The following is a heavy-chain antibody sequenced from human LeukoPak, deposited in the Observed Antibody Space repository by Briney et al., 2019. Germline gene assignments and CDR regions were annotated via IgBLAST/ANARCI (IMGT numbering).Heavy chain of an antibody. V-gene: IGHV4-59*01. CDR3: AREYNWNFDY. Sequence: SETLSLTCTVSGGSISSYYWSWIRQPPGKGLEWIGYIYYSGSTNYNPSLKSRVTISVDTSKNQFSLKLSSVTAADSAVYYCAREYNWNFDYWGQGTLVTVSS. D-gene: IGHD1-1*01. CDR2: IYYSGST. J-gene: IGHJ4*02. CDR1: GGSISSYY.